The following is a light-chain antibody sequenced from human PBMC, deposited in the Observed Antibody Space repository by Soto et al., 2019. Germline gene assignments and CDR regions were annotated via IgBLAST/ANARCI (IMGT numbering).Light chain of an antibody. CDR2: GAS. J-gene: IGKJ1*01. CDR1: QSVSNNY. V-gene: IGKV3-20*01. Sequence: EIGSTQSPCTLSLTPGERATLSCRASQSVSNNYLAWYQQKPGQAPRLLIYGASNRATGIPDRFSGSGSGTDFTLTISRLEPEDFAVYYCQQYGSSGTLGQGTKVDIK. CDR3: QQYGSSGT.